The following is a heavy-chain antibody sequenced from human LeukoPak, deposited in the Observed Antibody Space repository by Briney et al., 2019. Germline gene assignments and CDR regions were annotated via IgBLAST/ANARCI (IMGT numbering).Heavy chain of an antibody. CDR1: GFTFSSYG. J-gene: IGHJ3*02. V-gene: IGHV3-30*02. CDR2: IRYDGSNK. D-gene: IGHD1-7*01. Sequence: GGSLRLSCAASGFTFSSYGMHWVRQAPGKGLEWVAFIRYDGSNKYYADSVKGRFTISRDNSKNTLYLQMNSLRAEDTAVYYCAADPNYPNAFDIWGQGTMVTVSS. CDR3: AADPNYPNAFDI.